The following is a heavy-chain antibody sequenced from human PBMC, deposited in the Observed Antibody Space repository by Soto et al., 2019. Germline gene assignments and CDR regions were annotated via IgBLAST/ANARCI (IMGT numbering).Heavy chain of an antibody. Sequence: ASVKVSCKASGYTFTSYGISWVRQAPGQGLEWMGWISAYNGNTNYAQKLQGRVTMTTDTSTSTAYMELRSLRSDDTAVYYCARDVFRYCSGGSCYPSGYWGQGTLVTVSS. J-gene: IGHJ4*02. V-gene: IGHV1-18*01. D-gene: IGHD2-15*01. CDR2: ISAYNGNT. CDR1: GYTFTSYG. CDR3: ARDVFRYCSGGSCYPSGY.